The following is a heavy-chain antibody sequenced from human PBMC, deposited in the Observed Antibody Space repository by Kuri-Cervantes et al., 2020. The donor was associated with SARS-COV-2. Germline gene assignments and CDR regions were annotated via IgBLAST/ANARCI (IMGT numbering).Heavy chain of an antibody. CDR3: ARQSVVASDD. V-gene: IGHV4-39*01. CDR2: IYYSGST. D-gene: IGHD2-15*01. CDR1: GGSISISSYY. Sequence: SETLSLTCTVSGGSISISSYYWGWIRQPPGKGLEWIGSIYYSGSTYYNPSLKSRVTISVGTSKNQFSLKLSSVTAADTAVYYCARQSVVASDDWGQGTPVTVSS. J-gene: IGHJ4*02.